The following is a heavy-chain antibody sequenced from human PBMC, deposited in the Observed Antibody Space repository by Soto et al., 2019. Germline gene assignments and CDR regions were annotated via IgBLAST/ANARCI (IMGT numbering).Heavy chain of an antibody. D-gene: IGHD2-21*02. CDR1: GGSFSGYY. CDR3: ARVRYGGDPGFYGMDV. Sequence: SETLSLTCAVYGGSFSGYYWSWIRQPPGKGLEWIGEINHSGSTNYNPSLKSRVTISVDTSKNQFSLKLSSVTAADTAVYYCARVRYGGDPGFYGMDVWGQGTTVTVSS. V-gene: IGHV4-34*01. CDR2: INHSGST. J-gene: IGHJ6*02.